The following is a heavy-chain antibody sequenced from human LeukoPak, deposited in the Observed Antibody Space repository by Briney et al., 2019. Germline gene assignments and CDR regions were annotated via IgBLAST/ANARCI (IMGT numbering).Heavy chain of an antibody. V-gene: IGHV3-21*01. CDR1: GFTLSSYS. J-gene: IGHJ3*02. D-gene: IGHD6-19*01. CDR3: ARDQGSGWLHRHFAFDI. CDR2: ISSSSSYI. Sequence: GGSLRLSCAASGFTLSSYSMNWVRQAPGKGLEWVSSISSSSSYIYYADSVKGRFTISRDNAKNSLYLQMNSLRAEDTAVYYCARDQGSGWLHRHFAFDIWGQGTMVTVSS.